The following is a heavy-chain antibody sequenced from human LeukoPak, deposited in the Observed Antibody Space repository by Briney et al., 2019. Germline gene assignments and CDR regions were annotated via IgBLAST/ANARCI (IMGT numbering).Heavy chain of an antibody. CDR3: TKGKRGSSGDFDY. D-gene: IGHD6-19*01. CDR1: GFTCSSYE. CDR2: ISSSGSTI. V-gene: IGHV3-48*03. Sequence: GGSLRLSCAASGFTCSSYEMNWVRQAPGKGLEWVSYISSSGSTIYYADSVKGRFTISTDTSKNTLYLQMNSLRAEDTAVYYCTKGKRGSSGDFDYWGQGTLVTVSS. J-gene: IGHJ4*02.